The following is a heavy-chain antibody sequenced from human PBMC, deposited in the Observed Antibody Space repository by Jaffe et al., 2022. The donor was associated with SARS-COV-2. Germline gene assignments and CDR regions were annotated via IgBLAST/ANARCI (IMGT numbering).Heavy chain of an antibody. D-gene: IGHD2-8*02. CDR2: ISGSGGST. J-gene: IGHJ6*02. V-gene: IGHV3-23*01. CDR3: AKATPRTGHYYYGMDV. CDR1: GFTFSSYA. Sequence: EVQLLESGGGLVQPGGSLRLSCAASGFTFSSYAMSWVRQAPGKGLEWVSAISGSGGSTYYADSVKGRFTISRDNSKNTLYLQMNSLRAEDTAVYYCAKATPRTGHYYYGMDVWGQGTTVTVSS.